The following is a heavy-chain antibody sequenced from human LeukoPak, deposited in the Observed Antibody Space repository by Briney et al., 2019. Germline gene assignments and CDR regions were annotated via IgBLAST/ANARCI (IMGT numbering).Heavy chain of an antibody. CDR1: GGSFSGYY. V-gene: IGHV4-34*01. J-gene: IGHJ4*02. CDR3: ARGRITIFGVVNRYYFDY. D-gene: IGHD3-3*01. Sequence: SETLSLTCAVYGGSFSGYYWSWIRQSPGKGLEWIGEINHSGSTNYNPSLKSRVTISVDTSKNQFSLRLSSVTAADTAVYYCARGRITIFGVVNRYYFDYWGQGTLVTVSS. CDR2: INHSGST.